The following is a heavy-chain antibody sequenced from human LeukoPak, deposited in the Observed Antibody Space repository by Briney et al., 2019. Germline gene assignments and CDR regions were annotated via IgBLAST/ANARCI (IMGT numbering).Heavy chain of an antibody. CDR2: ISSSSSYI. J-gene: IGHJ4*02. Sequence: PGGSLRLSCAASGFTFSSYSMNWVRQAPGKGLEWVSSISSSSSYIYYADSVKGRFTISRDNAKNSLYLQMNSLRAEDTAVYYCARVLTIAAAGRRYDYWGQGTLVTVSS. V-gene: IGHV3-21*01. D-gene: IGHD6-13*01. CDR1: GFTFSSYS. CDR3: ARVLTIAAAGRRYDY.